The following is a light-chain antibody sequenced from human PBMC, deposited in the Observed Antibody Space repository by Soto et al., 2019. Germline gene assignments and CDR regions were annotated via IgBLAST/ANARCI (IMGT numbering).Light chain of an antibody. CDR2: DVS. V-gene: IGLV2-14*01. CDR1: SSDVGGYNY. J-gene: IGLJ1*01. Sequence: LTQPASVSGSPGQSIAISCIGSSSDVGGYNYVSWHQQHPGKATKVVIYDVSNLLSGVSDRFSGSKSGNTASLTISGLQAEDEADYYCSSYTSSSTYVFGTGTKVTVL. CDR3: SSYTSSSTYV.